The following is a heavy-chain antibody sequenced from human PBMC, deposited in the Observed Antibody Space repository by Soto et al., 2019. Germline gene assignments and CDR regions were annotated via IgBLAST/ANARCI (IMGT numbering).Heavy chain of an antibody. V-gene: IGHV3-74*01. CDR3: ARGLPSGYFDY. J-gene: IGHJ4*02. Sequence: GGSLRLSCAASGFTFSSYWMHWVRQVPGKGLVWVSRINSDGSSTSYADSVKGRFTISRDNAKNTLYLQMNSLRAEDTAVYYCARGLPSGYFDYWGQGTLVTVSS. D-gene: IGHD3-10*01. CDR2: INSDGSST. CDR1: GFTFSSYW.